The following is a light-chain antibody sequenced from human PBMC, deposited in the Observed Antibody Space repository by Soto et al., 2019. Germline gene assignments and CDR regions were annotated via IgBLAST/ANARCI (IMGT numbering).Light chain of an antibody. CDR2: GAS. J-gene: IGKJ1*01. CDR3: LQSASSPRT. V-gene: IGKV3-20*01. Sequence: EIVLTQSPGTLSLSPGERATLSCRASQNVGKNFLTWYLQKPGQAPRLLVYGASTRATGIPDRFVGSGSGTDFTLTISRLEPEDFAVYFCLQSASSPRTFGQGTTVEIK. CDR1: QNVGKNF.